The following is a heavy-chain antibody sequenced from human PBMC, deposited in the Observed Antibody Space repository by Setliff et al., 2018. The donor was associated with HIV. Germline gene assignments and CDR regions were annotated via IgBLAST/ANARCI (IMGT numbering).Heavy chain of an antibody. CDR3: ARAGGGATDQAFDI. Sequence: ASVKVSCKAFGYSFTSYFLHWVRQAPGQGLEWLGIIDPNGGATNNAQKLQGRLTVTTDTSTSTLYMELSNLRSDDTAVYYCARAGGGATDQAFDIWAKGQWSPSPQ. CDR2: IDPNGGAT. V-gene: IGHV1-46*01. J-gene: IGHJ3*02. D-gene: IGHD2-2*01. CDR1: GYSFTSYF.